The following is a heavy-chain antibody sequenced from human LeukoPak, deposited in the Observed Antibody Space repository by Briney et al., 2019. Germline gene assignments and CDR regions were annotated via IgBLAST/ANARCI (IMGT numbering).Heavy chain of an antibody. D-gene: IGHD6-19*01. V-gene: IGHV3-53*01. CDR3: ASGGGYSSAWHSSDY. J-gene: IGHJ4*02. Sequence: PGGSLRLSCAASGFTVSNTYMSWVRQAPGKGLEWVSIIYSDGRTYYADSVKGRFTISRDNSKNTMYPQMNSLRAEDTAVYYCASGGGYSSAWHSSDYWGQGTLVTVSS. CDR2: IYSDGRT. CDR1: GFTVSNTY.